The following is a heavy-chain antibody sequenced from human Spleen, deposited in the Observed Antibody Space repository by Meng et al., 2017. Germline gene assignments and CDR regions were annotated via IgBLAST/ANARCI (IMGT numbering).Heavy chain of an antibody. D-gene: IGHD6-25*01. CDR2: INPKGGDT. J-gene: IGHJ4*02. V-gene: IGHV1-2*06. Sequence: ASVKVSCKPSGYNFRDYYIHWVRRAPGQGLEWMGRINPKGGDTHYAQKFQARVTMTGDTSISTAYMELSGLRSDDTAMYYCARDEDISAAGKLFGDYWGQGTLVTVSS. CDR1: GYNFRDYY. CDR3: ARDEDISAAGKLFGDY.